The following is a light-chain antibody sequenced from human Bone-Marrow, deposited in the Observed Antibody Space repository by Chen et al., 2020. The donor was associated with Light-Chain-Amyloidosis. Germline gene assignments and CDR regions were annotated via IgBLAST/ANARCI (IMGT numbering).Light chain of an antibody. CDR1: VLAKKY. CDR3: YSAADNNWV. CDR2: KDS. J-gene: IGLJ3*02. Sequence: SYELTQPSSVSVSPGQTPRITCSGDVLAKKYARWFQQKPGQAPVLVIYKDSERPSGIPQRFSGSSSGTTVTLTISGAQVEDEADYYCYSAADNNWVFGGGTKLTVL. V-gene: IGLV3-27*01.